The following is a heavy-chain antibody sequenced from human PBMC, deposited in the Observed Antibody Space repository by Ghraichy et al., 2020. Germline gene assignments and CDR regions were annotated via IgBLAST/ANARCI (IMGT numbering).Heavy chain of an antibody. V-gene: IGHV3-53*01. J-gene: IGHJ4*02. CDR3: ASRLGVADARESGY. CDR2: IYQNHNT. D-gene: IGHD6-19*01. Sequence: GGSLRLSGEASELVGRDDYMSWVLLAPGKGLEWISVIYQNHNTYYANSVRGRFTVSRDDSKNTVYLQMNSLRAEDTAMYYCASRLGVADARESGYWGQGTLVTVYS. CDR1: ELVGRDDY.